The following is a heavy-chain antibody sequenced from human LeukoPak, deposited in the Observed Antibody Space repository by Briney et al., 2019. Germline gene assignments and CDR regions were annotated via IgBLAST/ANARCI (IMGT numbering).Heavy chain of an antibody. Sequence: SGGSLRLSCAASGFTFSSYAMSWVRQAPGKGLEWVSAISGSGGSTYYADSVKGRFTISRDNSKNTLYLQMNSLRAEDTAVYYCAKTGGSYQNFDYWGQGTLVTVSS. CDR1: GFTFSSYA. CDR2: ISGSGGST. D-gene: IGHD1-26*01. V-gene: IGHV3-23*01. CDR3: AKTGGSYQNFDY. J-gene: IGHJ4*02.